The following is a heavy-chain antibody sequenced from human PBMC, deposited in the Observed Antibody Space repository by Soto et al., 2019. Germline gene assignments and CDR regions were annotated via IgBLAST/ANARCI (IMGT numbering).Heavy chain of an antibody. Sequence: QVQLVQSGAEVKKPGASVKVSCKASGYTFTSYDINWVRQATGQGLEWMGWMNPNSGNTGYAQKFQGRVTMTTNTTISTADMELSILRSWDTAGYYCARRRDLGSWFDPWGQGTLVTVCS. CDR3: ARRRDLGSWFDP. D-gene: IGHD2-15*01. V-gene: IGHV1-8*01. J-gene: IGHJ5*02. CDR1: GYTFTSYD. CDR2: MNPNSGNT.